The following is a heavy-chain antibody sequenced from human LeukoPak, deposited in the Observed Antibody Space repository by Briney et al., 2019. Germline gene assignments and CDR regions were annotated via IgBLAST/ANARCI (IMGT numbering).Heavy chain of an antibody. CDR2: IKQDGSEK. Sequence: PGGSLRLSCAASGFTFSSYWMSWVRQAPGKRLEWVANIKQDGSEKYYVDSVKGRFTISRDNAKNSLYLQMNSLRAEDTAVYYCARVLLWFGGPIDAFDIWGQGTMVTVSS. D-gene: IGHD3-10*01. V-gene: IGHV3-7*01. J-gene: IGHJ3*02. CDR3: ARVLLWFGGPIDAFDI. CDR1: GFTFSSYW.